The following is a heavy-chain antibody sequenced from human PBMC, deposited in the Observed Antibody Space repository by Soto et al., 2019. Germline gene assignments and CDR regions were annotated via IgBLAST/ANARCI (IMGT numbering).Heavy chain of an antibody. J-gene: IGHJ3*02. CDR3: ARDGYSGRSDGFDI. D-gene: IGHD1-26*01. Sequence: PGGSLRLSCAASGFTFSAYTMHWVRQPPGKGLEWVAVISYDGNNERYTDPVKGRFTVSRDNSKSTLYLQMNSLKSEDTAVYYWARDGYSGRSDGFDIWGQGTMVTVSS. V-gene: IGHV3-30-3*01. CDR1: GFTFSAYT. CDR2: ISYDGNNE.